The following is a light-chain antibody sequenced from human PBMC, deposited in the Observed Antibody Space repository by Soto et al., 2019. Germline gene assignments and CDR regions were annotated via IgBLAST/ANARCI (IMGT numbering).Light chain of an antibody. J-gene: IGLJ1*01. CDR1: SSDVGRYNY. Sequence: QSALTQPASVSGSPGQSITISCTGTSSDVGRYNYVSWYQQYPGKAPKLMIYEISNRTSGVSIRFSGSKSGNTASLTISGLQAEDEDDYYCNSYTSSNTYVFRGGTKVTVL. CDR3: NSYTSSNTYV. CDR2: EIS. V-gene: IGLV2-14*01.